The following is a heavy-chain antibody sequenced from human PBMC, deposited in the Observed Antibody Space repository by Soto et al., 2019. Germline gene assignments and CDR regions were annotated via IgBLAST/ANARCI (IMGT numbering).Heavy chain of an antibody. V-gene: IGHV1-69*01. CDR2: IIPMFDTT. CDR1: GGAFGSYA. J-gene: IGHJ4*02. D-gene: IGHD5-12*01. CDR3: TRHRGYSSGYWGQDF. Sequence: QVQLVQYGAEVKKPGSSVKVSCKASGGAFGSYAINWVRQAPGQGLEWMGGIIPMFDTTNYAQRFQGRVTVTADESTSTVYLELTRLRSEDTAMYYCTRHRGYSSGYWGQDFWGQGTLVTVSS.